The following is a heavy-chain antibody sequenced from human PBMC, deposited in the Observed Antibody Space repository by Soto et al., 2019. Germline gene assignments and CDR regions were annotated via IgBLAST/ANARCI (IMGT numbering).Heavy chain of an antibody. CDR3: ARDRSSSWYGNYFDY. Sequence: PGGSLRLSCAASGFTFSSYGMHWVRQAPGKGLEWVAVIWYDGSNKYYADSVKGRFTISRDNSKNTLYLQMNSLRAEDTAVYYCARDRSSSWYGNYFDYWGQGTLVTVSS. J-gene: IGHJ4*02. D-gene: IGHD6-13*01. CDR1: GFTFSSYG. CDR2: IWYDGSNK. V-gene: IGHV3-33*01.